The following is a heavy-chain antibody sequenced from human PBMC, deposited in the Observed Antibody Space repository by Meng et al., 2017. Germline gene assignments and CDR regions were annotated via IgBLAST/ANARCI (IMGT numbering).Heavy chain of an antibody. CDR1: GLSLSTSGVG. Sequence: QLTLKDSGPTLVKPTQTLTLTCTFSGLSLSTSGVGAGWIRQPPGKALEWLALIYWNDDKRYSPSLKSRLTITKDTSKNQVVLTMTNMDPVDTATYYCAHTVRYYYGSGSYGYWGQGTLVTVSS. V-gene: IGHV2-5*01. D-gene: IGHD3-10*01. CDR3: AHTVRYYYGSGSYGY. CDR2: IYWNDDK. J-gene: IGHJ4*02.